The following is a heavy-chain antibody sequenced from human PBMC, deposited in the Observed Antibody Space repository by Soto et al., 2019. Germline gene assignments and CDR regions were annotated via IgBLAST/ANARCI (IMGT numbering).Heavy chain of an antibody. CDR1: GGTFSSYA. CDR2: IIPIFGTA. D-gene: IGHD4-17*01. CDR3: ARSTGDYGGVDY. Sequence: SVKVSFKASGGTFSSYAISWVRQAPGQGLEWMGGIIPIFGTANYAQKFQGRVTITADESTSTAYMELSSLRSEDTAVYYCARSTGDYGGVDYWGQGTLVTVS. V-gene: IGHV1-69*13. J-gene: IGHJ4*02.